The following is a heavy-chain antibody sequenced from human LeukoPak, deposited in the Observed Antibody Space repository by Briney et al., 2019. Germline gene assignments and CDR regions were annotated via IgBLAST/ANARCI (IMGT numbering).Heavy chain of an antibody. J-gene: IGHJ6*03. CDR2: IRYDGSNK. CDR1: GFTFSFYG. D-gene: IGHD2-2*01. V-gene: IGHV3-30*02. Sequence: GGSLRLSCAASGFTFSFYGMHWVRQAPGKGLEWVAFIRYDGSNKYYADSVQGRFTISRDNSKNTLYLQMNSLRAEDTAVYYCAKDRQPYQLLSDYYMDVWGKGTTVTVSS. CDR3: AKDRQPYQLLSDYYMDV.